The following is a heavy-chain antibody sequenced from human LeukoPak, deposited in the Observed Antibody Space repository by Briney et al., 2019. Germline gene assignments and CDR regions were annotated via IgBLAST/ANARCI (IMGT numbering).Heavy chain of an antibody. J-gene: IGHJ4*02. CDR1: GFTFNTYS. Sequence: GGSLSLSCEASGFTFNTYSMNWARPAPGKGLEWVSSIDSSGGYMFYADSVKGRFIISRDNAKDSLYLQMNCLRVEDTAVYYCLRGDRRDYWGQGTLVTVSS. CDR2: IDSSGGYM. V-gene: IGHV3-21*06. CDR3: LRGDRRDY.